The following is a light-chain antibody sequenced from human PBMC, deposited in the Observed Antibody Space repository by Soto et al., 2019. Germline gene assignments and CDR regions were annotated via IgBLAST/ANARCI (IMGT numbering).Light chain of an antibody. CDR3: MQALQSPRT. Sequence: DIVMTQSPLSLPVTPGEPASISCRSSQSLLHSNGYNYLDWYLQKPGQSPQLLIYLGSNRSSGVPDRFSGSGSGTDLTLKISRVEAEDVGVYYCMQALQSPRTFXQGTKVDIK. CDR2: LGS. V-gene: IGKV2-28*01. CDR1: QSLLHSNGYNY. J-gene: IGKJ1*01.